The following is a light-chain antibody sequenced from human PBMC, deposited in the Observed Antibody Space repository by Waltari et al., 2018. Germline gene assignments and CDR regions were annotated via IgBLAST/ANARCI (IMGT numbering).Light chain of an antibody. Sequence: EIVLTQSPGTLSLSPGESATPSCRTSQSVTRALAWYRQKPGQAPRLLIYGASNRATGIPDRFSGSGSGTDFSLTISSLEPEDFAVYYCQHYLRLPVTFGQGTKVEVK. V-gene: IGKV3-20*01. CDR1: QSVTRA. CDR2: GAS. J-gene: IGKJ1*01. CDR3: QHYLRLPVT.